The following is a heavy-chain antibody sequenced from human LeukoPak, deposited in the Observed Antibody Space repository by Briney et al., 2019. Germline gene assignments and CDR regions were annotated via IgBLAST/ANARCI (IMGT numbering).Heavy chain of an antibody. CDR2: IYYSGST. CDR3: ATLVGATIDY. D-gene: IGHD1-26*01. CDR1: GGSISSSSYY. Sequence: PSETLSLTCTVPGGSISSSSYYWGWIRQPPGKGLEWIGSIYYSGSTYYNPSLKSRVTISVDTSKNQFSLKLSSVTAADTAVYYCATLVGATIDYWGQGTLVTVSS. J-gene: IGHJ4*02. V-gene: IGHV4-39*01.